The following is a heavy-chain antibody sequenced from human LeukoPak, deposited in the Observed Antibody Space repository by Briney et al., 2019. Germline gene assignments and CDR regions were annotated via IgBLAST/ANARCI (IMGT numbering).Heavy chain of an antibody. J-gene: IGHJ4*02. CDR2: ISRSGSTK. V-gene: IGHV3-11*04. CDR3: VRDKLVGPSRLDH. D-gene: IGHD1-26*01. Sequence: GGSLRLSCAASGFTFSDYNMRWIRQAPGKGLEWVSSISRSGSTKYYADSVKGRFTISRDNAKNSLYLQMNSLRVEDTAVYYCVRDKLVGPSRLDHWGQGTLVTVSS. CDR1: GFTFSDYN.